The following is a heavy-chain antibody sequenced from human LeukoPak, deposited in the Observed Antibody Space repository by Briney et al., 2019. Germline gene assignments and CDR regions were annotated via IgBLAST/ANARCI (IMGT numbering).Heavy chain of an antibody. D-gene: IGHD1-26*01. Sequence: GESLKISCQASGYSFATNLIGWGRQMPGEGLEWMGIVYPGTSETRYSPSFQGQVTVSADKSISTVYLQWSSLRASDSAMYYCAMPYRQWGQGTLVTVSS. V-gene: IGHV5-51*01. J-gene: IGHJ4*02. CDR3: AMPYRQ. CDR2: VYPGTSET. CDR1: GYSFATNL.